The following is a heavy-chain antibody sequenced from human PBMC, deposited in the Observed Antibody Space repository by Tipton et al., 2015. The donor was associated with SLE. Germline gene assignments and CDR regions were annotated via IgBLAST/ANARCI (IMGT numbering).Heavy chain of an antibody. CDR2: ISSTGIT. J-gene: IGHJ3*02. Sequence: TLSLTCSVSGGSISSGFYYWTWVRQPAGKGLEWIGRISSTGITHYNPSLKSRVTISIDTSKNLFSLRLSSVTAADTAVYYCARDRDGDDRDVLDIWGQGTLVTVSS. D-gene: IGHD4-17*01. V-gene: IGHV4-61*02. CDR3: ARDRDGDDRDVLDI. CDR1: GGSISSGFYY.